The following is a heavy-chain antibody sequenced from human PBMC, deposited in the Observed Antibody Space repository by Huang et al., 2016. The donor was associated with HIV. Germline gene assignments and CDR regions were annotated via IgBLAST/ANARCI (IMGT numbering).Heavy chain of an antibody. D-gene: IGHD2-21*02. Sequence: QVRLHQWGTGVLKPSETLSLKCAVYGGSFNGHFWTWIRQSPGKGLEWIGEIDHRGTTSSSPYLKSRVTMSLDTSKSQYYLKLTSVTATDTATYYCARPRMTEGNSDSTWSYFDSWGQGTPVIVSS. J-gene: IGHJ4*02. CDR1: GGSFNGHF. V-gene: IGHV4-34*01. CDR2: IDHRGTT. CDR3: ARPRMTEGNSDSTWSYFDS.